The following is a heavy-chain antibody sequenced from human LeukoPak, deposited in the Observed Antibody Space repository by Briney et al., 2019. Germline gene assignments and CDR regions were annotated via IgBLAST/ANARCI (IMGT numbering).Heavy chain of an antibody. J-gene: IGHJ4*02. V-gene: IGHV3-33*01. D-gene: IGHD3-16*02. CDR1: GFTFSSYG. CDR2: ILNDGSQE. Sequence: GGSLRLSCAASGFTFSSYGMHWVRQAPGKGLEWVAVILNDGSQEKYADSVKGRFTISRDNSKNTLFLQMNSLRAEDTAVYYCATFTERENYHYTANLWGQGTLVIVS. CDR3: ATFTERENYHYTANL.